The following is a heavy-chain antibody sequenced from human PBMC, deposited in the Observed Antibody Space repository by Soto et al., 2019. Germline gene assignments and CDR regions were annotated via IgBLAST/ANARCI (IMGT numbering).Heavy chain of an antibody. Sequence: SETLSLTCAVSGGSISSGGYSWSWIRQPPGKGLEWIGYIYHSGSTYYNPSLRSRVTISVDTSKNQFSLKLSSVTAADTAVYYCARAPRGNYGYPSYFDYWGQGTLVTVSS. CDR2: IYHSGST. CDR3: ARAPRGNYGYPSYFDY. D-gene: IGHD3-10*01. V-gene: IGHV4-30-2*01. CDR1: GGSISSGGYS. J-gene: IGHJ4*02.